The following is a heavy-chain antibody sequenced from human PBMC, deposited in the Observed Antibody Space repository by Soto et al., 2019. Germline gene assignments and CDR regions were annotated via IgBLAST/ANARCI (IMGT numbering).Heavy chain of an antibody. CDR2: ISASGGST. Sequence: PGRSLRLSCAAYGFTLSSHAMSWVRHTPRKRLEWVSAISASGGSTYYADSVKGRLSISRDNSKNTLYLQMNTFRAEHPAVYDCEKFAEYSSPRHQDYLGKGT. J-gene: IGHJ4*01. CDR1: GFTLSSHA. D-gene: IGHD6-6*01. CDR3: EKFAEYSSPRHQDY. V-gene: IGHV3-23*01.